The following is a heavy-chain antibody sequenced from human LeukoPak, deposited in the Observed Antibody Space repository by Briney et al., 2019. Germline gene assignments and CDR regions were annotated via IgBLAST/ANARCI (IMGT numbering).Heavy chain of an antibody. Sequence: PGGSLRLSCAASGFTFDDYAMHWVRHAPGKGLEWVSGISWNSGSIGYADSVKGRFTISRDNAKNSLYLQMNSLRAEDTAVYYCAKFLTPVGRGVYDIFPADFDYWGQGTLVTVSS. V-gene: IGHV3-9*01. CDR1: GFTFDDYA. CDR3: AKFLTPVGRGVYDIFPADFDY. J-gene: IGHJ4*02. D-gene: IGHD3-9*01. CDR2: ISWNSGSI.